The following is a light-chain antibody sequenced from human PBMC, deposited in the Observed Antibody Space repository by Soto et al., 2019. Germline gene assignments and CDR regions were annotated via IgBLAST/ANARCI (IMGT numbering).Light chain of an antibody. CDR2: DVS. CDR1: SSDVGAYNY. Sequence: QSVLTQPASVSGSPGQSITISCSGTSSDVGAYNYVSWYQQHPGKAPKLMICDVSNRPSGVSNRFSGSKSGNTASLTISGLQTEDEADYYCTSYITGGHVVFGGGTKVTVL. CDR3: TSYITGGHVV. V-gene: IGLV2-14*01. J-gene: IGLJ2*01.